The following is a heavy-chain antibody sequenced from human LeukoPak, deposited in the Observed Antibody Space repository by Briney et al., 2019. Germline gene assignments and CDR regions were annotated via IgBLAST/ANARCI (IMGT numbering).Heavy chain of an antibody. D-gene: IGHD6-13*01. CDR3: ARGRIAAAGTGPYYYYGMDV. CDR2: MNHSGST. CDR1: GGSFSGYY. J-gene: IGHJ6*02. V-gene: IGHV4-34*01. Sequence: PSETLSLTCAVYGGSFSGYYWSWIRQPPGKGLEWIGEMNHSGSTNYNPSLKSRVTISVDTSKNQFSLKLSSVTAADTAVYYCARGRIAAAGTGPYYYYGMDVWGQGTTVTVSS.